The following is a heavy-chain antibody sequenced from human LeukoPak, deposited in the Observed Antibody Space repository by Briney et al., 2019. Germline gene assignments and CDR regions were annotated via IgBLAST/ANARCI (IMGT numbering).Heavy chain of an antibody. CDR2: IYYSGST. V-gene: IGHV4-31*03. CDR3: ARHKVVTAGGLDY. J-gene: IGHJ4*02. CDR1: GGSISSGGYY. Sequence: SQTLSLTCTVSGGSISSGGYYWSWIRQHPGKGLGWIGYIYYSGSTYYNPSLKSRVTISVDTSKNQFSLKLSSVTAADTAVYYCARHKVVTAGGLDYWGQGTLVTVSS. D-gene: IGHD2-21*02.